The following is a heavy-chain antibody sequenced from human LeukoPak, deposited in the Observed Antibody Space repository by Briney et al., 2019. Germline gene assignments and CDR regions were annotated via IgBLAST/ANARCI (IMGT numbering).Heavy chain of an antibody. J-gene: IGHJ3*02. Sequence: GGSLRLSCAASGFTFSSYSMNWVRQAPGKGLEWVSSISSSSSYIYYADSVKGRFTISRDNAKNSLYLQMNSLRAEDTAVYYCARFYCSSTSCLAFDIWSQGTMVTVSS. D-gene: IGHD2-2*01. CDR1: GFTFSSYS. CDR3: ARFYCSSTSCLAFDI. CDR2: ISSSSSYI. V-gene: IGHV3-21*01.